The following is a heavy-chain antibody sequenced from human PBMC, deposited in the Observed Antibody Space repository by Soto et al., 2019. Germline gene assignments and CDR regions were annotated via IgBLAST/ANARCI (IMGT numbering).Heavy chain of an antibody. CDR2: INPSIGST. V-gene: IGHV1-46*01. J-gene: IGHJ4*02. Sequence: ASVTVSCTPSSSSFTTYNMYWVRQAPGQGLEWMGVINPSIGSTNYAQKFQGRVIMTRDTSTSTVYMELSTLRSDDTAVYYCARLYSGSRLDYWGQGTLVPVSS. D-gene: IGHD1-26*01. CDR3: ARLYSGSRLDY. CDR1: SSSFTTYN.